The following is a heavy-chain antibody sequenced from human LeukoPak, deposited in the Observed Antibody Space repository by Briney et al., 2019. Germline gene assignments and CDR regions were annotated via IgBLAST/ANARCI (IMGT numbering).Heavy chain of an antibody. Sequence: GGSLRLSCAASGFTFSSYSMNWVRQAPGKGLEWVSSISSSSSYIYYADSVKGRFTISRDNSKNTVNLQLGSLRIEDTAVYHCARMTLYGSGTVHWGQGILVTVSS. CDR3: ARMTLYGSGTVH. J-gene: IGHJ4*02. CDR1: GFTFSSYS. V-gene: IGHV3-21*01. CDR2: ISSSSSYI. D-gene: IGHD3-10*01.